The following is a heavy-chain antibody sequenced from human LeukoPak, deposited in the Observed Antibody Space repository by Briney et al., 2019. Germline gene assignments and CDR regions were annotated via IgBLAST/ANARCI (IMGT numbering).Heavy chain of an antibody. J-gene: IGHJ4*02. CDR3: AKGGWLDD. CDR2: ISYDGSKK. CDR1: GFTFSSYA. V-gene: IGHV3-30*01. Sequence: GGSLRLSCAASGFTFSSYAMHWVRQAPGKGLEWVAVISYDGSKKYYADSVKGRFTISRDNSKNTLYLQMDSLRPEDTALYYCAKGGWLDDLGQGALVTVSS. D-gene: IGHD6-19*01.